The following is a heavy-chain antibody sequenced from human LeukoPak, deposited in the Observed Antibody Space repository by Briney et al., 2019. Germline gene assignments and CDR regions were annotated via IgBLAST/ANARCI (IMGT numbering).Heavy chain of an antibody. J-gene: IGHJ4*02. D-gene: IGHD2-2*02. CDR3: ARCFAGKAALYPLDY. V-gene: IGHV3-7*03. CDR2: IKQDGSEK. CDR1: GFTFSSYW. Sequence: GGSLRLFCAASGFTFSSYWMSWVRQAPGKGLEWVANIKQDGSEKYYVDSVKGRFTISRGNAKNSLYLQMNSLRAEDTAVYYCARCFAGKAALYPLDYWGQGTLVTVSS.